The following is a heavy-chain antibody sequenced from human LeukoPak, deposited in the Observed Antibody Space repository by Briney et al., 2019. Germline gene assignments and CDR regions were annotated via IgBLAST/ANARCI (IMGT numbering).Heavy chain of an antibody. CDR3: AREVVATIPWDYYYGMDV. CDR1: GGTFSGYA. D-gene: IGHD5-12*01. V-gene: IGHV1-69*13. Sequence: GASVKVSCKASGGTFSGYAISWVRQAPGQGLEWMGGIIPIFGTANYAQKFQGRVTITADESTSTAYMELSSLRSEDTAVYYCAREVVATIPWDYYYGMDVWGKGTTVTVSS. CDR2: IIPIFGTA. J-gene: IGHJ6*04.